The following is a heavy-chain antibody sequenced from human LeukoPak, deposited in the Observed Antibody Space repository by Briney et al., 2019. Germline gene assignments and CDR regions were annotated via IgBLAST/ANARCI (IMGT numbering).Heavy chain of an antibody. CDR2: INSDGSST. D-gene: IGHD6-19*01. CDR1: GFTFSSYW. Sequence: PGGSLRLSCAASGFTFSSYWMHWVRPAPGKGLVWVSRINSDGSSTSYADSVKGRFTISRDNARNTLYLQMNSLRAEDTAVYYCAREARKWLVQGYSDYWGQGTLVTVSS. V-gene: IGHV3-74*01. CDR3: AREARKWLVQGYSDY. J-gene: IGHJ4*02.